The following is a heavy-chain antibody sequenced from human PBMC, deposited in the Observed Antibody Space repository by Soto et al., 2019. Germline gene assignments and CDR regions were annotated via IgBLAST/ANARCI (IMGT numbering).Heavy chain of an antibody. CDR1: GFTFSNYA. V-gene: IGHV3-23*01. CDR3: ARKVIPYGGNCSDP. Sequence: GGSLRHSCAASGFTFSNYAMSWVRQAPGKGLEWVSTISGGGDATYYADSVKGQFTISRDNSKSTLYLRMNSLRADDPAVYYCARKVIPYGGNCSDPWGPGTLVTVSS. CDR2: ISGGGDAT. D-gene: IGHD2-15*01. J-gene: IGHJ5*02.